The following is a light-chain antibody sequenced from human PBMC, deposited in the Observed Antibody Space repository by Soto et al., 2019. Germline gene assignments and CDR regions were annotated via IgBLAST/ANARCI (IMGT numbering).Light chain of an antibody. V-gene: IGKV3-20*01. CDR1: QSVSSSY. CDR3: QQYGSSPPYT. Sequence: EIVLTQSPGTLSLSPGERATLSCRASQSVSSSYLAWYQQKPGQAPRLLIYGASSRATGIPDRFSGSGSGTDFTLTISSLEPEEFAVSYCQQYGSSPPYTFGQGTKLEIK. J-gene: IGKJ2*01. CDR2: GAS.